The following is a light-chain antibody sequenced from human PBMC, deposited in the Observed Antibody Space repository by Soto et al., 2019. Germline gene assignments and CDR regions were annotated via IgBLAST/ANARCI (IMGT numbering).Light chain of an antibody. J-gene: IGKJ2*01. V-gene: IGKV3-20*01. CDR3: QQYGSSPST. Sequence: EIVLTKSPGTLSLSPGERATLSCRASQSVSSSYLAWYPQKPGQAPRLLIYGASSRATGIPDRFSGSGSGTDFTLNSSRLEPADFAVYYCQQYGSSPSTFGQGTKLEIK. CDR2: GAS. CDR1: QSVSSSY.